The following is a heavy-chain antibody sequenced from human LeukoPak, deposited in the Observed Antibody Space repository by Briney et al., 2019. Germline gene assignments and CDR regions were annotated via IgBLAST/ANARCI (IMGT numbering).Heavy chain of an antibody. CDR3: ARPGPLWSATWFDP. D-gene: IGHD3-10*01. CDR2: ISSSSTYI. Sequence: NSGGSLRLSCAASGFTFSSYSMNWVRQAPGKGLEWVSSISSSSTYIYYADSVKGRFTISRDNAKNSLYLQMNSLRAEDTAVYYCARPGPLWSATWFDPWGQGTLVTVSS. J-gene: IGHJ5*02. V-gene: IGHV3-21*01. CDR1: GFTFSSYS.